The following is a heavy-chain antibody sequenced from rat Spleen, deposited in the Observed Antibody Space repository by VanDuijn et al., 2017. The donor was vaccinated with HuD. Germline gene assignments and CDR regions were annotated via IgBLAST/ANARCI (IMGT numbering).Heavy chain of an antibody. J-gene: IGHJ1*01. CDR3: TRRGNWVYWHFDF. Sequence: EVQLVESGGGLVQPGRSLKLSCAASGFTFRNYDMAWVRQAPKKGLEWVASISPPGGSTYYRDSVKGRFTISRDDAVTTLYLQMNSLRSEDTATYYCTRRGNWVYWHFDFWGPGTMVTVSS. CDR1: GFTFRNYD. D-gene: IGHD1-7*01. V-gene: IGHV5-25*01. CDR2: ISPPGGST.